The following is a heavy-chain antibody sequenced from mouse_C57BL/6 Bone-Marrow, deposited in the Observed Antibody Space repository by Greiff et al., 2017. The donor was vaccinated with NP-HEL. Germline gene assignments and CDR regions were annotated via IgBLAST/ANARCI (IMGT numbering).Heavy chain of an antibody. J-gene: IGHJ3*01. Sequence: DVQLVESGPVLVKPGASVKMSCKASGYTFTDYYMNWVKQSHGKSLEWIGVINPYNGGTSYNQKFKGKATLTVDKSSSTAYMKLNSLTSEDSAVYYCGVYDYDWFAYWGQGTLVTVSA. V-gene: IGHV1-19*01. CDR3: GVYDYDWFAY. CDR1: GYTFTDYY. D-gene: IGHD2-4*01. CDR2: INPYNGGT.